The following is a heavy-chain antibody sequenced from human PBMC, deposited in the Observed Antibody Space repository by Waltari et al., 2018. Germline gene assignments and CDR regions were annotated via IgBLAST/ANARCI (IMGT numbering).Heavy chain of an antibody. Sequence: EVQLVQSGAEVKKPGATVKISCKASGYTFTDYYMHWVQPAPGKGLEWMGRVDPEDGETIYAEKFQGRVTITADTSTDTAYMELSSLRSEDTAVYYCATWDEYSSSSGRNYFDYWGQGTLVTVSS. D-gene: IGHD6-6*01. CDR2: VDPEDGET. CDR1: GYTFTDYY. V-gene: IGHV1-69-2*01. J-gene: IGHJ4*02. CDR3: ATWDEYSSSSGRNYFDY.